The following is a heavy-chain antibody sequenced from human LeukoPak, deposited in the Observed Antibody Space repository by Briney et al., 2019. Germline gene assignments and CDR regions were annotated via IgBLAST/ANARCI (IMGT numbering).Heavy chain of an antibody. CDR2: IWYDGGIK. J-gene: IGHJ6*02. D-gene: IGHD2-8*02. CDR3: ARISCTGNSCRPYSYYDMDV. CDR1: GFTFNTFG. V-gene: IGHV3-33*01. Sequence: PGGSXRLSCAASGFTFNTFGMNWVRQXPGKGLEWVAVIWYDGGIKYYADSVKGRFTVSRDNSKSTLYLQLNSLRAEDTAVYYCARISCTGNSCRPYSYYDMDVWGQGTTVTVSS.